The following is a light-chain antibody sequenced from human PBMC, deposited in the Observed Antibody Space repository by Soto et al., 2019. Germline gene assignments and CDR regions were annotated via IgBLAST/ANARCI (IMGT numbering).Light chain of an antibody. CDR3: QQYNNWPPRYT. CDR1: QSVSSN. CDR2: GAS. J-gene: IGKJ2*01. Sequence: EIVMTQSPATLSVSPGERATLSCRASQSVSSNLAWYQQKPGQAPRLLIYGASTRATGIPGRFSGSGSGTEFTLTISSLPSEDFEVYYCQQYNNWPPRYTFGQGTKLEIK. V-gene: IGKV3-15*01.